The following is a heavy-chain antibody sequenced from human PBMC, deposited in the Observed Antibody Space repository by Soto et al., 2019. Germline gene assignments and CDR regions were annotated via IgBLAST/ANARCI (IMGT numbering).Heavy chain of an antibody. CDR3: ARNGESYYYYGMDV. CDR1: GGTFSSSA. D-gene: IGHD2-8*01. J-gene: IGHJ6*02. V-gene: IGHV1-69*12. Sequence: QVQLVQSGAEVKKPGSSVKVSCKASGGTFSSSAISWVRQAPGQGLEWMGGIIPIFGTAEYAQKFQGRVTITADESTSTDFMEVSSLRSEDTAVYYCARNGESYYYYGMDVWGHGTTVTVSS. CDR2: IIPIFGTA.